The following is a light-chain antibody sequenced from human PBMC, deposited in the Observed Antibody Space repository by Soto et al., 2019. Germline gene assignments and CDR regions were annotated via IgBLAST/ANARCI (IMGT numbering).Light chain of an antibody. V-gene: IGKV3D-20*02. CDR1: QTVIRNY. Sequence: EIVLTQSPDTLSLTQGERVTLSCRASQTVIRNYLAWHQQKPGQTPRLLVYGASSRATGIPDRFSGSGSGTDFTLTISSLEPGDFAVYYCQQRSNWPPITFGQRARLDI. J-gene: IGKJ5*01. CDR3: QQRSNWPPIT. CDR2: GAS.